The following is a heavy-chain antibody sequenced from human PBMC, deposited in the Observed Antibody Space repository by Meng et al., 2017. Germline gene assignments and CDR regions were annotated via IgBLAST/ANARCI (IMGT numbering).Heavy chain of an antibody. Sequence: GESLKISCTGSGNSFNNYWIGWVRQKPGKGLEWMGIVYPSDSETKYSPTFQGQVIISADKSINAAYLQWSSLKDTDTAMYYCARSPGLKLSHGPWDIWGQGKMGNVSS. CDR2: VYPSDSET. D-gene: IGHD1-1*01. J-gene: IGHJ3*01. CDR3: ARSPGLKLSHGPWDI. CDR1: GNSFNNYW. V-gene: IGHV5-51*01.